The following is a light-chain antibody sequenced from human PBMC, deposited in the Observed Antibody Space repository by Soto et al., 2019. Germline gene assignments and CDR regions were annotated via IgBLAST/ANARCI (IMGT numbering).Light chain of an antibody. J-gene: IGLJ1*01. CDR3: TSYTTSSSLYV. CDR2: EVR. CDR1: SSDVGDYNY. Sequence: QSVLTQPASVSGSPGQSITISCTGTSSDVGDYNYVSWYQHHPGKAPKLMIYEVRNRPPGVSNRFSGSKSGNTASLTISGLQAEDEAHYYCTSYTTSSSLYVFGTGTKVTVL. V-gene: IGLV2-14*01.